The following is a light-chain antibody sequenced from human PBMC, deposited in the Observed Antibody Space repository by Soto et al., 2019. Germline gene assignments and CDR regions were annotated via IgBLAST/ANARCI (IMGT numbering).Light chain of an antibody. V-gene: IGLV1-40*01. CDR3: QSSDSTNFV. Sequence: QSVLTQPPSVSGAPGQRVTISCTGSRSNIGAGYDVHWYQQLPGPAPKLLISANDNRPSGVPDRFSGSKSGTSASLAITGLQGEDEAYYYCQSSDSTNFVFGTGTKLTVL. CDR2: AND. J-gene: IGLJ1*01. CDR1: RSNIGAGYD.